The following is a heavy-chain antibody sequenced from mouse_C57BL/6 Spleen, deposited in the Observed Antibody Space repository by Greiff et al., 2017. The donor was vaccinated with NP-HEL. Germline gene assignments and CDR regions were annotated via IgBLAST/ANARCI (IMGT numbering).Heavy chain of an antibody. D-gene: IGHD1-1*01. CDR2: INPSSGYT. CDR1: GYTFTSYW. CDR3: ARGDGSSYQYYAMDY. Sequence: QVQLQQSGAELAKPGASVKLSCKASGYTFTSYWMHWLKQRPGQGLEWIGYINPSSGYTKYNQKFKDKATLTADKSSRTAYMQLSSLTYEDSAVYYCARGDGSSYQYYAMDYWGQGTSVTVSS. V-gene: IGHV1-7*01. J-gene: IGHJ4*01.